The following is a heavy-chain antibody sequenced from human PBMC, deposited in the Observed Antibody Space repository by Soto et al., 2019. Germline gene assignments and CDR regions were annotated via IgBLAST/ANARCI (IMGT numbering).Heavy chain of an antibody. CDR3: ARIQQLVGYLDY. V-gene: IGHV4-34*01. D-gene: IGHD6-6*01. CDR2: INHSGST. J-gene: IGHJ4*02. CDR1: GGSFSGYY. Sequence: QVQLQQWGAGLLKPSETLSLTCAVYGGSFSGYYWSWIRQPPGKGLEWIGEINHSGSTNYNPSLKSRVTISVDTSKNQFSLKLSSVTAADTAVYYCARIQQLVGYLDYWGQGTLVTVSS.